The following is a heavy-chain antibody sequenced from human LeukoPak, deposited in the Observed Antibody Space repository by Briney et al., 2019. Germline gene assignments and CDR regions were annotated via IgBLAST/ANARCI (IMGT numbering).Heavy chain of an antibody. Sequence: ASVKVSCKASGYTFTSYGISWVRQAPGQGLEWMGIINPSGGSTSYAQKFQGRVTMTRDTSTSTVYMELSSLRSEDTAVYYCARDQSRFGESYGMDVWGQGTTVTVSS. J-gene: IGHJ6*02. CDR3: ARDQSRFGESYGMDV. CDR1: GYTFTSYG. V-gene: IGHV1-46*01. CDR2: INPSGGST. D-gene: IGHD3-10*01.